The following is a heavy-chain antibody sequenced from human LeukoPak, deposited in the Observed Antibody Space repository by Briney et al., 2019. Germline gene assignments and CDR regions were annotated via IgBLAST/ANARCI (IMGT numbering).Heavy chain of an antibody. Sequence: PGGSLRLSCAASGFTFSSYAMSWVRQAPGTGLEWVSAISGSGGSTYYADSVKGRFTISRDNSKNTLYLQMNSLRAEDTAVYYCAKSGLYYDILTGYNYFDYWGQGTLVTVSS. CDR3: AKSGLYYDILTGYNYFDY. V-gene: IGHV3-23*01. J-gene: IGHJ4*02. CDR2: ISGSGGST. D-gene: IGHD3-9*01. CDR1: GFTFSSYA.